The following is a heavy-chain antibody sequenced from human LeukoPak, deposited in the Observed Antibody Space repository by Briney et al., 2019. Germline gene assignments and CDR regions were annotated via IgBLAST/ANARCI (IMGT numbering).Heavy chain of an antibody. CDR1: GYTFSSYT. D-gene: IGHD2-21*01. V-gene: IGHV3-48*02. CDR3: ANSRTFDV. CDR2: ISSTSSTI. J-gene: IGHJ3*01. Sequence: GGSLRLSCAASGYTFSSYTMNWVRQAPGKGLEWLSQISSTSSTIYYADSVKGRFTISRDNAENSLYLQMNSLRDEDTAVYYCANSRTFDVWCQGTMVTVSP.